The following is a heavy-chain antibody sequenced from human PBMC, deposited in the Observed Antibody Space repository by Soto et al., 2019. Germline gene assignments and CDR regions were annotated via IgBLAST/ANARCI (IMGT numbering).Heavy chain of an antibody. Sequence: GGSLRLSCAASGFTVSSYEMNWVRQAPGKGLEWVSYISSSGSTIYYADSVKGRFTISRDNAKNSLYLQMNSLRVEDTAVYYCAREGLVVPAARDYYYGMDVWGQGTTVTVSS. J-gene: IGHJ6*02. CDR1: GFTVSSYE. CDR3: AREGLVVPAARDYYYGMDV. CDR2: ISSSGSTI. D-gene: IGHD2-2*01. V-gene: IGHV3-48*03.